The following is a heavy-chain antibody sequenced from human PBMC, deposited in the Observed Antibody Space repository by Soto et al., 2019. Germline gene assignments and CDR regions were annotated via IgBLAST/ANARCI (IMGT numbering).Heavy chain of an antibody. CDR3: VGTGTTDDY. V-gene: IGHV4-30-4*01. D-gene: IGHD1-1*01. CDR2: IYSSGGS. J-gene: IGHJ4*02. CDR1: GASVSSGAYY. Sequence: QVQLQESGPGLVKPSQTLSLTCTVSGASVSSGAYYWSCIRQPPGKGLEWIGYIYSSGGSYYNPSLQGRLTISIDTSKNQFSLKLNSVTVADTAIYYCVGTGTTDDYWGRGTLVTVSS.